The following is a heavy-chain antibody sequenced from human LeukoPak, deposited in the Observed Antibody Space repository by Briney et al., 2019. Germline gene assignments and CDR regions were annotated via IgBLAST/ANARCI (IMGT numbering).Heavy chain of an antibody. D-gene: IGHD1-26*01. CDR2: IKHDGRDK. CDR1: GFTFSSFG. Sequence: GGSLRLSCVASGFTFSSFGMHWVRQAPGKGLEWVANIKHDGRDKNYVDSVKGRFTISRDNTKNSLYLQMNSLRAEDTAVYYCARDVFGSLDHWGQGTLVTVSS. J-gene: IGHJ4*02. CDR3: ARDVFGSLDH. V-gene: IGHV3-7*01.